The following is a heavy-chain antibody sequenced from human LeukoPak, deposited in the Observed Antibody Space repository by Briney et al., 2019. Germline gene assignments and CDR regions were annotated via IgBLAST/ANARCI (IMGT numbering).Heavy chain of an antibody. Sequence: PSETLSLTCTVSGGSISSGGYYWSWIRQHPGKGLEWIGYIYYSGSTYYNPSLKSRVTISVDTSKNQFSLKLSSVTAADTAVYYCARIKGDTYYNFWSGYYTGGYFDYWGQGTLVTVSS. J-gene: IGHJ4*02. CDR3: ARIKGDTYYNFWSGYYTGGYFDY. D-gene: IGHD3-3*01. V-gene: IGHV4-31*03. CDR1: GGSISSGGYY. CDR2: IYYSGST.